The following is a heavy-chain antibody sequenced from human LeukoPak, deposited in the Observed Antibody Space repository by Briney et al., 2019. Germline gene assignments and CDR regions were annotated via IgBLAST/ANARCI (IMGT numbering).Heavy chain of an antibody. V-gene: IGHV3-48*03. CDR3: TTLGHHLDS. Sequence: GGSLRLSCAATGFAFSAYEMNWVRQAPGKGLEWVAYSSGSDTTIYYADSVKGRFVVSRDNARSSLYLQMNSLRAEDTALYYCTTLGHHLDSWGQGTLVTVSS. J-gene: IGHJ4*02. CDR2: SSGSDTTI. CDR1: GFAFSAYE.